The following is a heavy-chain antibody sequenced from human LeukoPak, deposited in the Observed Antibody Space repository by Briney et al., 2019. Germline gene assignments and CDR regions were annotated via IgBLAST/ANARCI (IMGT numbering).Heavy chain of an antibody. D-gene: IGHD3-10*01. CDR2: IYSGGST. V-gene: IGHV3-53*01. CDR3: TTDLRN. CDR1: GFTVSSNY. Sequence: QPGGSLRLSCAASGFTVSSNYMSWVRQAPGKGLEWVSVIYSGGSTYYADSVKGRFTISRDNSKNTLSLQMNSLKTEDTAVYYCTTDLRNWGQGTLVTVSS. J-gene: IGHJ4*02.